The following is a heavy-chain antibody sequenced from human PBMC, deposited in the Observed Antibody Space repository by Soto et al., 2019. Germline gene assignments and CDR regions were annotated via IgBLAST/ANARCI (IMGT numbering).Heavy chain of an antibody. D-gene: IGHD3-3*01. J-gene: IGHJ6*02. Sequence: ASVKVSCKASGYTFTSYGISWVRQAPGQGLEWMGWISAYNGNTNYARKLQGRVTMTTDTSTSTAYMELRSLRSDDTAVYYCARDKNVLRFLEWLTPPFDYYYGLDVWGQGTTVTVSS. CDR1: GYTFTSYG. V-gene: IGHV1-18*01. CDR3: ARDKNVLRFLEWLTPPFDYYYGLDV. CDR2: ISAYNGNT.